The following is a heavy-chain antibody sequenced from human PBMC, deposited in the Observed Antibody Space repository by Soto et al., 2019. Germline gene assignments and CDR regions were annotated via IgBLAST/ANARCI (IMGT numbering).Heavy chain of an antibody. CDR1: EYPFSGHY. J-gene: IGHJ5*02. D-gene: IGHD1-26*01. Sequence: SVKVSYTSSEYPFSGHYLHWVRQAPQQGPEWMGEIGPESGATRYAQKFRGRVTMTMDTSITTVYMELKNLSPDDTAVYYCGRGRSGQIVIFSWGQGTPVTVSS. CDR3: GRGRSGQIVIFS. V-gene: IGHV1-2*02. CDR2: IGPESGAT.